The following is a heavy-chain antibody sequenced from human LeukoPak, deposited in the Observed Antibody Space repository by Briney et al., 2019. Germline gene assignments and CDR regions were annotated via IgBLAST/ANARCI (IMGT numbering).Heavy chain of an antibody. CDR3: ATYPARPFGELLFEVFDY. J-gene: IGHJ4*02. CDR1: GYTFTSYA. CDR2: INAGNGNT. Sequence: GASVKVSCKASGYTFTSYAMHWVRQAPGQRLEWMGWINAGNGNTKYSQKFQGRVTITRDTSASTAYMELSSLRSEDTAVYYCATYPARPFGELLFEVFDYWGQGTLVTVSS. V-gene: IGHV1-3*01. D-gene: IGHD3-10*01.